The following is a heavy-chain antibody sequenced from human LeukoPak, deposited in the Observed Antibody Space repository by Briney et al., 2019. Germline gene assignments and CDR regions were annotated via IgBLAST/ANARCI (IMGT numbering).Heavy chain of an antibody. CDR3: AREDSYSRGWYSGY. CDR1: EFRLGNFW. Sequence: PGGSLRRACSASEFRLGNFWMSWGRQAPGKGLEWASVLYSGDSTYYAAAVKGRFTLSRDNSKNTLYLKMNSLRAEEPAVYYCAREDSYSRGWYSGYWGRGTLVTVS. V-gene: IGHV3-66*01. J-gene: IGHJ4*02. D-gene: IGHD6-19*01. CDR2: LYSGDST.